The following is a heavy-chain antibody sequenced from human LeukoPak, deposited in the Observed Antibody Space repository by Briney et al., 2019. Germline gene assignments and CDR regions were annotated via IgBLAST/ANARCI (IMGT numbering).Heavy chain of an antibody. D-gene: IGHD2-8*01. CDR1: GGSISSGGCS. CDR3: ARRNSGFNGGYTFDS. Sequence: PSETLSLTCAVSGGSISSGGCSWSWIRQAPGSGLEWIGYIYHLGTAYYNSSLQNRVSISIDRSQNQFSLRLSSLTAADTAVYYCARRNSGFNGGYTFDSWGQGILVTVSS. V-gene: IGHV4-30-2*01. J-gene: IGHJ4*02. CDR2: IYHLGTA.